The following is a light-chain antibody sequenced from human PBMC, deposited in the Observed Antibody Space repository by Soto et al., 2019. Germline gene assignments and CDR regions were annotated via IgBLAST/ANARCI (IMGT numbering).Light chain of an antibody. V-gene: IGKV3-15*01. Sequence: EIVMTQSPATLSVSPGERATLSCRASQSVSSNLAWYQHKPGQAPRLLIFGVSTRATGIPARFSGSGSGTEFTLTISSLQSEDFAVYDCQQYNNWPPIFTFGPGTKVDIK. CDR1: QSVSSN. CDR3: QQYNNWPPIFT. J-gene: IGKJ3*01. CDR2: GVS.